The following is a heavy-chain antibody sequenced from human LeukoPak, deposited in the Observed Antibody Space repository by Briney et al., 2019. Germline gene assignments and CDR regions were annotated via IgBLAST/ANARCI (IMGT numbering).Heavy chain of an antibody. J-gene: IGHJ4*02. D-gene: IGHD5-12*01. CDR3: ARAAYVDIVATIYYFDY. V-gene: IGHV4-34*01. Sequence: SETLSLTCAVYGGSFSGYYWSWIRQPPGKGLEWIGEINHSGSTNYNPSLKSRVTISVDTSKNQFSLKLSPVTAADTAVYYCARAAYVDIVATIYYFDYWGQGTLVTVSS. CDR2: INHSGST. CDR1: GGSFSGYY.